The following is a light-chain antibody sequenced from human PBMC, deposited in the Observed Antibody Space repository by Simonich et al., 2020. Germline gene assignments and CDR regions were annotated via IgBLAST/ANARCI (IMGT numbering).Light chain of an antibody. CDR3: QQYYSTPT. CDR1: QSVLYSSNHKNY. V-gene: IGKV4-1*01. Sequence: DIVMTQSPDSLAVSLGERATINCKSSQSVLYSSNHKNYLAWYQQKPGQPPKLLIYWASTRESGVPDRFSGSGSVTDFTLTISSLQAEDVAVYYCQQYYSTPTFGQGTRLEIK. J-gene: IGKJ5*01. CDR2: WAS.